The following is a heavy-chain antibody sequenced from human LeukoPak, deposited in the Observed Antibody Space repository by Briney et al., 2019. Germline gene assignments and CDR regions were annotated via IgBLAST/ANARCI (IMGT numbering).Heavy chain of an antibody. J-gene: IGHJ4*02. V-gene: IGHV1-18*01. CDR2: ISAYNGNT. D-gene: IGHD1-26*01. Sequence: GASVTVSCKASGYTFPNYGISWVRQAPGQGLEWMGWISAYNGNTDYAQKLQGRVTMTTDTSTSTAYVELRSLRSDDTAVYYCARDRLSAAGGWDLVFDYWGQGTLVTVSS. CDR3: ARDRLSAAGGWDLVFDY. CDR1: GYTFPNYG.